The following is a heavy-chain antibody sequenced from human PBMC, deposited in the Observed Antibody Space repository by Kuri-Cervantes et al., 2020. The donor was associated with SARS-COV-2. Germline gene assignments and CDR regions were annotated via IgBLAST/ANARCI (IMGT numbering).Heavy chain of an antibody. Sequence: SGPTLVKPTQTLTLTCSFSGFSLNTERTRVSWIRQPPGKALEWLARIEWDDSKFYTPSLRSRLTISKDTSRNLVFLTMTDMDPEDTATYYCARTSYSRTYYFDYWGQGSLVTVSS. CDR2: IEWDDSK. J-gene: IGHJ4*02. CDR3: ARTSYSRTYYFDY. V-gene: IGHV2-70*04. D-gene: IGHD6-13*01. CDR1: GFSLNTERTR.